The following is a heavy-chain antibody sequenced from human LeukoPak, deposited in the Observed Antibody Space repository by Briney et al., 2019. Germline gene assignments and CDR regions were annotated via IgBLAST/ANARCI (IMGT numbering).Heavy chain of an antibody. Sequence: GGSLRLSCAAPGFPFDDYAMHWVRQAPGKGLDWVPGISWNRGSIGNADSVKGRFTISRDNAKNSLYLQMNSLRAEDTALYYCAKDMGYCSSTSCSSRSDYYYGMDVWGQGTTVTVSS. D-gene: IGHD2-2*01. CDR3: AKDMGYCSSTSCSSRSDYYYGMDV. CDR2: ISWNRGSI. CDR1: GFPFDDYA. V-gene: IGHV3-9*01. J-gene: IGHJ6*02.